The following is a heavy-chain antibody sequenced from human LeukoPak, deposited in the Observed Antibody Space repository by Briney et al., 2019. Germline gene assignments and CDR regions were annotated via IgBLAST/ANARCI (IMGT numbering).Heavy chain of an antibody. CDR3: ARVRGSSWSHFDY. CDR2: MYYRGST. J-gene: IGHJ4*02. CDR1: GGSISSYY. V-gene: IGHV4-59*01. D-gene: IGHD6-13*01. Sequence: SETLSLTCTVSGGSISSYYWSWIRQPPGKGLEWIGYMYYRGSTKYNPSLKSRVTISLDTAKNQFSLKLSSVTAADTAVYYCARVRGSSWSHFDYWGQGTLVPVSS.